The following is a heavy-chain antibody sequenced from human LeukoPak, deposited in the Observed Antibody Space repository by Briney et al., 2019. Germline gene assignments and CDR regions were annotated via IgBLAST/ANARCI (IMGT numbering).Heavy chain of an antibody. J-gene: IGHJ6*02. CDR2: IIPIFGTA. Sequence: SVKVSCKASGGTFSSYAISWVRQTPGQGLEWMGGIIPIFGTANYAQKFQGRVTITADESTSTAYMELSSLRSEDTAVYYCARSSRGHFHYYYYGMDVWGQGTTVTVSS. D-gene: IGHD6-25*01. CDR3: ARSSRGHFHYYYYGMDV. CDR1: GGTFSSYA. V-gene: IGHV1-69*13.